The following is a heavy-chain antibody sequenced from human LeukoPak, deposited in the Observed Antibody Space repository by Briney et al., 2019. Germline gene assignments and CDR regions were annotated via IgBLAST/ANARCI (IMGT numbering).Heavy chain of an antibody. J-gene: IGHJ5*02. D-gene: IGHD3-22*01. CDR2: MNPNSGNT. CDR1: GYTFTSYD. V-gene: IGHV1-8*01. CDR3: ARMNYYDSSGKHWFDP. Sequence: ASVKVSCKASGYTFTSYDINWVRQATGQGLEWMGWMNPNSGNTGYAQKFQGRVTMTRNTSISTAYMELSSLISEDTAVYYCARMNYYDSSGKHWFDPWGQGTLVTVSS.